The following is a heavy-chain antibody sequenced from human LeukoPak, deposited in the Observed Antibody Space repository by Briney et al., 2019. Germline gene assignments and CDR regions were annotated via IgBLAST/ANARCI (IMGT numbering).Heavy chain of an antibody. Sequence: SETLSLTCTVSGGSMNTYYWTWIRQTAGGALEWLGQVHNSVGTTYNPSLRSRVSLSLDTSKHHFSLRLASVTAADTAVYFCARERDHGYSYGHVLDFWGQGIPVTVSS. CDR3: ARERDHGYSYGHVLDF. CDR1: GGSMNTYY. CDR2: VHNSVGT. J-gene: IGHJ4*02. D-gene: IGHD5-18*01. V-gene: IGHV4-4*07.